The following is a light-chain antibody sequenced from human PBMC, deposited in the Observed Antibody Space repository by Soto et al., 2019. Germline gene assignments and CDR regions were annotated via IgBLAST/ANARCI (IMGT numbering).Light chain of an antibody. J-gene: IGLJ3*02. V-gene: IGLV2-14*03. CDR3: SSYTNVNSNLV. CDR1: SSDIGAYNY. Sequence: QSALTQPASVSGSPGQSITISCTGTSSDIGAYNYVSWYQQHPGKAPELMIYDVSNRTSGISNRFSGSKSGNTASLTISGLQAEDEADYYCSSYTNVNSNLVFGGGTKLTVL. CDR2: DVS.